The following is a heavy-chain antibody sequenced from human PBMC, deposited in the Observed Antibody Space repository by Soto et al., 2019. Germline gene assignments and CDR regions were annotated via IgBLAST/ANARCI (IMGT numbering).Heavy chain of an antibody. D-gene: IGHD3-22*01. Sequence: GGSLRLSCAASEFTFSNYAMSWVRQAPGKGLEWVSAISYGGGTTYYADSVKGRFTISRDNSKNTLYLQMNSLRAEDTAVYYCARGFFAPYYYDSSGYFHVFDYWGQGTLVTVSS. V-gene: IGHV3-23*01. J-gene: IGHJ4*02. CDR2: ISYGGGTT. CDR3: ARGFFAPYYYDSSGYFHVFDY. CDR1: EFTFSNYA.